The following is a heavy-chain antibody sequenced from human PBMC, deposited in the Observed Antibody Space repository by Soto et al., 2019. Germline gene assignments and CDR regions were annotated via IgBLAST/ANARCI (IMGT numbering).Heavy chain of an antibody. V-gene: IGHV3-33*08. Sequence: GXSLILSCAASGFTFSSYGMHWVRQAPGKGLEWVAVIWYDGSNKYYADSVKGRFTISRDNSKNTLYLQMNSLRAEDTAVYYCARDCSGGSCYYFDYWGQGTLVTVSS. CDR2: IWYDGSNK. CDR3: ARDCSGGSCYYFDY. CDR1: GFTFSSYG. D-gene: IGHD2-15*01. J-gene: IGHJ4*02.